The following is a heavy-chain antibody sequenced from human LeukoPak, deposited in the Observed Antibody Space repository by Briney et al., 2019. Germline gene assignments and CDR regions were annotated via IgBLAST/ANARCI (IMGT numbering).Heavy chain of an antibody. V-gene: IGHV4-34*01. CDR1: GGSFSGYY. D-gene: IGHD3-10*01. Sequence: SETLSLTCAVYGGSFSGYYWSWIRQPPGKGLEWIGEINHSGSTNYNPSLKSRVTISVDTSKNQFSLKLSSVTAADTAVYYCASRIWFGELVDYWGQGTLVTVSS. J-gene: IGHJ4*02. CDR2: INHSGST. CDR3: ASRIWFGELVDY.